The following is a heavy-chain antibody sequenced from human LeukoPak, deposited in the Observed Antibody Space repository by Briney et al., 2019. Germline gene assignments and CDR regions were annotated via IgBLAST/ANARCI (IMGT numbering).Heavy chain of an antibody. CDR3: ARGGSGYDSFDY. CDR2: ISYSGNT. Sequence: SETLSLTCTVSGGSFSFYYWSWIRHPPGKGLEWIGYISYSGNTNYNPSLKSRVTISVDTSKNQFSLKLSSVTAADTAVYFCARGGSGYDSFDYWGQGTLVTVSS. D-gene: IGHD5-12*01. CDR1: GGSFSFYY. V-gene: IGHV4-59*01. J-gene: IGHJ4*02.